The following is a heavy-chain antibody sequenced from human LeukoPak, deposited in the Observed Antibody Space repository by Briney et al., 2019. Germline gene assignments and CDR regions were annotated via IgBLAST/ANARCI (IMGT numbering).Heavy chain of an antibody. J-gene: IGHJ4*02. D-gene: IGHD3-9*01. CDR1: GGSISSSSYY. CDR2: IYYSGST. Sequence: SETLSLTCTVSGGSISSSSYYWGWIRQPPGKGLEWIGSIYYSGSTYYNPPLKSRVTISVDTSKNQFSLKLSSVTAADTAVYYCARQRLYFDWLLLDYWGQGTLVTVSS. CDR3: ARQRLYFDWLLLDY. V-gene: IGHV4-39*01.